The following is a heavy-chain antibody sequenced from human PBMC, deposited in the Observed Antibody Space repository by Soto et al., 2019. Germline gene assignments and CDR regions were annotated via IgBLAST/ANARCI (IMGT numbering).Heavy chain of an antibody. V-gene: IGHV1-18*01. CDR2: ISAYNGNT. D-gene: IGHD4-17*01. CDR3: ARPNTHDYGDYFPSFFDY. Sequence: ASVKVSCKASGYTFTSYGISWVRQAPGQGLEWMGWISAYNGNTNYAQKLQGRVTMTTDTSTSTAYMELRSLRSDDTAVYYCARPNTHDYGDYFPSFFDYWGQGTLVTVSS. CDR1: GYTFTSYG. J-gene: IGHJ4*02.